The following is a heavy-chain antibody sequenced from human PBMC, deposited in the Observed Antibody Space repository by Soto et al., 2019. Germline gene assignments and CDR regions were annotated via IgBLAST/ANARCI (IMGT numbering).Heavy chain of an antibody. Sequence: EVQLVESGGGLVQPGGSLRLSCAASGFTFSSYWMSWVRQAPGKGLEWVANIKQDGSEKYYVDSVKGRFTISRYNAQNSLYLQLNSLRAEDTAVYYCARDKDYYGSGSFGQYYYYYGMDVWGQGTTVTVSS. D-gene: IGHD3-10*01. J-gene: IGHJ6*02. CDR1: GFTFSSYW. CDR2: IKQDGSEK. CDR3: ARDKDYYGSGSFGQYYYYYGMDV. V-gene: IGHV3-7*05.